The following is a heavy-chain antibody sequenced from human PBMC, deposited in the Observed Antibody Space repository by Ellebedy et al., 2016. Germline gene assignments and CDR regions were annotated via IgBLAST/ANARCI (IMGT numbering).Heavy chain of an antibody. CDR3: ARDSIPENYFDY. V-gene: IGHV4-59*01. CDR1: GGSISSYY. J-gene: IGHJ4*02. CDR2: IYYSGST. Sequence: SETLSLTCTVSGGSISSYYWSWIRQPPGKGLEWIGYIYYSGSTNYNPSLKSRVTISVDTSKNQFSLKLSSVTAADTAVYYCARDSIPENYFDYWGQGTLVTVSS.